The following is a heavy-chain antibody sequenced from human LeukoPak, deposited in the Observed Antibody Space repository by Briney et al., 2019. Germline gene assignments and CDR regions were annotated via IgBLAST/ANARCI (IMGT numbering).Heavy chain of an antibody. Sequence: SETLSLTCTVTGGSIRSHYWSWIRQPPGKGLEWIAYIFYSGDTKYNPSLKSRVTISLDTSKNQFSLKLSSVTAADTAVYYCARHTDIAPLSSLKYWGQGTLVTVSS. D-gene: IGHD6-13*01. CDR3: ARHTDIAPLSSLKY. CDR1: GGSIRSHY. V-gene: IGHV4-59*08. J-gene: IGHJ4*02. CDR2: IFYSGDT.